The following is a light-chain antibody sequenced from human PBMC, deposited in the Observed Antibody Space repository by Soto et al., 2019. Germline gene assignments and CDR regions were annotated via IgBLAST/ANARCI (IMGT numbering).Light chain of an antibody. V-gene: IGLV1-44*01. Sequence: QSVLTQPPSASGTPGQRVTISCSGSSSNIGGNAVNWYQQLPGTTPKLLIYSNNQRPSGVPDRFSGSKSGTSASLAISGLQSEDEADYYCSSYTDSDTFYVFGSGTKLTVL. J-gene: IGLJ1*01. CDR3: SSYTDSDTFYV. CDR2: SNN. CDR1: SSNIGGNA.